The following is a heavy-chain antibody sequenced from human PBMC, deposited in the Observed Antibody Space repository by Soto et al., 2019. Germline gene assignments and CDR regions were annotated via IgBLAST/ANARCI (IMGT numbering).Heavy chain of an antibody. V-gene: IGHV3-21*01. D-gene: IGHD3-10*01. CDR3: XRDLSIIAAPYKYGMGV. J-gene: IGHJ6*02. Sequence: GGSLRLSCAAPGFSFSTYTINWVRQSPGRGLEWVSSISSSSSHIYYADSVKGRFTISRDNAKNSLYLQMNSLRAEDTAVYYCXRDLSIIAAPYKYGMGVWGQGTTVTVSS. CDR2: ISSSSSHI. CDR1: GFSFSTYT.